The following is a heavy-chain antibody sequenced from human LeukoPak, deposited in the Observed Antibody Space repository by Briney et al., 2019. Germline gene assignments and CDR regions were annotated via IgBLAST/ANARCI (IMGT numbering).Heavy chain of an antibody. D-gene: IGHD6-13*01. CDR1: GYTFTSYY. CDR2: INPSGGST. V-gene: IGHV1-46*01. CDR3: ARGSRQQLPGGNWFDP. Sequence: ASVKVSCKASGYTFTSYYMHWVRQAPGQGLEWMGIINPSGGSTSYARKFQGRVTMTRDMSTSTVYMELSSLRSEDTAVYYCARGSRQQLPGGNWFDPWGQGTLVTVSS. J-gene: IGHJ5*02.